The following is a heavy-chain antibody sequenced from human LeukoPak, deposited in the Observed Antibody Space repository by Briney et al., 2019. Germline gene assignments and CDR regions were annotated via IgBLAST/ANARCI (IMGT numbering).Heavy chain of an antibody. CDR3: ARPIHSTYLFFDY. CDR2: IIPILGIA. D-gene: IGHD2-21*01. V-gene: IGHV1-69*04. Sequence: GASVKVSCRASGGTFISYAISWVRQAPGQGLEWMGRIIPILGIANYAQKFQGRVTITADKSTSTAYMELSSLRSEDTAVYYCARPIHSTYLFFDYWGQGTLVTVSS. J-gene: IGHJ4*02. CDR1: GGTFISYA.